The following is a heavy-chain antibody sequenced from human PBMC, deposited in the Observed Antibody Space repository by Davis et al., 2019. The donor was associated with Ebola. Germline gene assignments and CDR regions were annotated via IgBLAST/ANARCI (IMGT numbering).Heavy chain of an antibody. CDR2: IYYSGIT. CDR3: ARQGWSGYSLRHWLDP. Sequence: SDTLFLTCTVSGGSIISSSSYWGWIRQPPRKGLEWIGSIYYSGITYYNPSLKSRVTISVDTSKNQFSLKLRSVTAADTAVYYCARQGWSGYSLRHWLDPWGRGTLVTVSS. J-gene: IGHJ5*02. CDR1: GGSIISSSSY. V-gene: IGHV4-39*01. D-gene: IGHD3-3*01.